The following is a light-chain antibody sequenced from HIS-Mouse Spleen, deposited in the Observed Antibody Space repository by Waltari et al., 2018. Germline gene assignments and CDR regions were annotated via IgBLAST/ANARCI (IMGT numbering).Light chain of an antibody. CDR3: CSYAGSSTLV. Sequence: QSALTQPASVSGSPGPSITIPCTGTSSDVGSSNLVSWYQQHPGKAPKLMIYEGSKLPSGVSNRFSGSKSGNTASLTISGLQAEDEADYYCCSYAGSSTLVFGGGTKLTVL. CDR2: EGS. CDR1: SSDVGSSNL. V-gene: IGLV2-23*01. J-gene: IGLJ3*02.